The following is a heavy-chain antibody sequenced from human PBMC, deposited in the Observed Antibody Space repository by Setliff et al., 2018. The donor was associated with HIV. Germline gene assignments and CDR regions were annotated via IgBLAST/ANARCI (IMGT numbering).Heavy chain of an antibody. D-gene: IGHD3-3*01. CDR3: ARCYYNFWSGYPLDYMDV. CDR2: IYTSRST. V-gene: IGHV4-4*08. CDR1: GGSFSGYY. Sequence: SETLSLTCGVSGGSFSGYYWSWIRQPPGKGLEWIGHIYTSRSTNYNPSLKSRVTMSVGTSKNQFSLKLSSVTAADTAVYYCARCYYNFWSGYPLDYMDVWGKGTTVTVSS. J-gene: IGHJ6*03.